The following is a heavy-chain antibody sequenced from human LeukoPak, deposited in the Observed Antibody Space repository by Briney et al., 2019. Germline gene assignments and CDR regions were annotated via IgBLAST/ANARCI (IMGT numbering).Heavy chain of an antibody. J-gene: IGHJ5*02. Sequence: SETLSLTCTVSGGSISTYYWSWIRQSAGKGLEWIGRIDTSGSTNYNPSLKSRVTISVDTSKNQFSLKLSSVTAADTAVYYCARASITYNWFDPWGQGTLVTVSS. CDR3: ARASITYNWFDP. CDR2: IDTSGST. V-gene: IGHV4-4*07. D-gene: IGHD1-14*01. CDR1: GGSISTYY.